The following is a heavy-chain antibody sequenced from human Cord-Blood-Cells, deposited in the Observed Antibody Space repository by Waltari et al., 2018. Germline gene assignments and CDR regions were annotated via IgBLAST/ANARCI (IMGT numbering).Heavy chain of an antibody. J-gene: IGHJ3*02. CDR1: GFTFSSYW. CDR3: ARRLVGATLNDAFDI. CDR2: INSDGSST. V-gene: IGHV3-74*01. Sequence: EVQLVESGGGLVQPGGSLRLSCAASGFTFSSYWRHWVRQAPGKGLVWVSRINSDGSSTSYADSVKGRFTISRDNAKNTLYLQMNSLRAEDTAVYYCARRLVGATLNDAFDIWGQGTMVTVSS. D-gene: IGHD2-15*01.